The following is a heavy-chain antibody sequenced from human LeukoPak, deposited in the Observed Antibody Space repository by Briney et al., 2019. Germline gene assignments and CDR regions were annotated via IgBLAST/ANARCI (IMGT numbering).Heavy chain of an antibody. J-gene: IGHJ3*02. D-gene: IGHD6-13*01. CDR2: IYPGDSDT. Sequence: GESLKISCRGSGYSFTSYWIGWVRQMPGKGLEWMGIIYPGDSDTRYSPSFQGQVTISADKSISTAYLQWSSLKASETAMYYCARQERRIAAAGGAFDIWGQGTMVTVSS. CDR3: ARQERRIAAAGGAFDI. CDR1: GYSFTSYW. V-gene: IGHV5-51*01.